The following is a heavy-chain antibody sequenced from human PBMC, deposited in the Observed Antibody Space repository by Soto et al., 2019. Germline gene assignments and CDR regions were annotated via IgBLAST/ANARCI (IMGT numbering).Heavy chain of an antibody. V-gene: IGHV3-30*09. CDR2: ISSNGYRR. CDR3: AILASDTYPLYYDF. J-gene: IGHJ4*02. D-gene: IGHD2-2*02. Sequence: PXGRLGRSGDVPGRTFSSFDMHWVRKTPGAGLEWVGSISSNGYRRFYGDAVKGRLAISRDNSRNKMFLQMNSLRVDDTAVYFCAILASDTYPLYYDFWGQGTKVTVS. CDR1: GRTFSSFD.